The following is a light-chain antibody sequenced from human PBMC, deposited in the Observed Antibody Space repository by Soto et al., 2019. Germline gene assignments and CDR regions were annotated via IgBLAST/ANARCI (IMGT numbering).Light chain of an antibody. Sequence: ETVLTQSPGTLSLSPGERATLSCRASQIFSSSYLAWYQQKPGQAPSLLIYGTSSRAAGIPDRFSGSASGTDFTLAISRLEPEDFVVYYCQQYGSSPTFGGGTRVEIK. CDR1: QIFSSSY. V-gene: IGKV3-20*01. CDR3: QQYGSSPT. CDR2: GTS. J-gene: IGKJ4*01.